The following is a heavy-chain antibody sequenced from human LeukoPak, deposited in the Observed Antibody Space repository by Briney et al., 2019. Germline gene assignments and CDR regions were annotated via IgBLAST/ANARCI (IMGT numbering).Heavy chain of an antibody. Sequence: GGSLRLSCAASRFTFTNAWMSWVRQAPGKGLEWVGRIKTKTEVGTTDYAAPVKGRFTISRDDSKNPLYLEMNSLKTEDTAVYYCSTDRHGSDSFDPWGQGTLVTVSS. J-gene: IGHJ5*02. CDR2: IKTKTEVGTT. CDR3: STDRHGSDSFDP. V-gene: IGHV3-15*01. CDR1: RFTFTNAW. D-gene: IGHD3-10*01.